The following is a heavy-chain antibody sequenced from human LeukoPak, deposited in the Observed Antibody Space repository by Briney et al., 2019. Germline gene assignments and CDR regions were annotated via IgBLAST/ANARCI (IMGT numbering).Heavy chain of an antibody. CDR1: GESISGFY. V-gene: IGHV4-59*12. CDR2: IYYSGST. J-gene: IGHJ4*02. CDR3: ARDVVAAAGTWDY. D-gene: IGHD6-13*01. Sequence: SETLSLTCTVSGESISGFYWTWIRQPPGKGLEWIGYIYYSGSTNYNPSLKSRLTMSVDTSKNQFSLKLGSVTAADTAVYYCARDVVAAAGTWDYWGQGTLVTVSS.